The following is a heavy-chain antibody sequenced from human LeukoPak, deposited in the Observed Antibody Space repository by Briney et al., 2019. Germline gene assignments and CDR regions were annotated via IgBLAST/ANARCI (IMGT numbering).Heavy chain of an antibody. Sequence: SQTLSLTCTVSGAAISSYYWSWIRQPPGKGLEWLGYIYYSGSTNYNPSLKSRVTISVDTSKNQFSLRLSSVTAADTAVYYCARHRYYYDSSGHYYQPWGQGTLVTVSS. CDR2: IYYSGST. D-gene: IGHD3-22*01. V-gene: IGHV4-59*01. CDR3: ARHRYYYDSSGHYYQP. J-gene: IGHJ5*02. CDR1: GAAISSYY.